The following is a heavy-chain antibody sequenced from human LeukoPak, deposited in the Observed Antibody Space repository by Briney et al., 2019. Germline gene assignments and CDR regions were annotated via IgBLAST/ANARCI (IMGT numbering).Heavy chain of an antibody. V-gene: IGHV3-48*01. Sequence: GGSLRLSCAASGFTFSGYSMNWVRQAPGKGLEWVSYISSSSTIIYYADSVRGRFTISRDNSKNTLFLLMNSLRTEDTAVYYCAKVGGVGYCSSTTCPLGHSDSWGQGTLVTVSS. CDR2: ISSSSTII. D-gene: IGHD2-2*01. CDR1: GFTFSGYS. J-gene: IGHJ4*02. CDR3: AKVGGVGYCSSTTCPLGHSDS.